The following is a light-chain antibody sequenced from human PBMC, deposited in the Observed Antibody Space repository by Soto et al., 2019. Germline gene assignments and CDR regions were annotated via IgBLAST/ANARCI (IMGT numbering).Light chain of an antibody. J-gene: IGKJ3*01. CDR1: QNILTY. Sequence: DIQMTQSPSSLSASVGDNVTMSCRASQNILTYLNWYQQNPGRAPKLLIFGASILQDGVPSRVSGIGSGTEFTLTITSLRPEDFATDYCQQTYRSPFTFGPGTKVDVK. V-gene: IGKV1-39*01. CDR2: GAS. CDR3: QQTYRSPFT.